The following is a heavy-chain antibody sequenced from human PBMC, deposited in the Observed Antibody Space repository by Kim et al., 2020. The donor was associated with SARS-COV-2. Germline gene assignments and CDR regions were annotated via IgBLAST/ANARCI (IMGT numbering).Heavy chain of an antibody. CDR3: AKWIRIGYDYY. Sequence: YYADSAKGRFTISRDNSKNTLYLQMNSLRAEDTAVYYCAKWIRIGYDYYWGQGTLVTVSS. V-gene: IGHV3-23*01. J-gene: IGHJ4*02. D-gene: IGHD5-12*01.